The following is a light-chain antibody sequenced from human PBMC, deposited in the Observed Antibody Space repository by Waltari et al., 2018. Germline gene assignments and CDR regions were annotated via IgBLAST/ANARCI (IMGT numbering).Light chain of an antibody. V-gene: IGKV1-39*01. J-gene: IGKJ2*01. CDR3: QLSYTTPHT. CDR1: QDITSY. Sequence: DIQMTQSPSSLSTSVGDRVTISCRASQDITSYLNWYQQKAGKAPKLLITFGSTLQSGVSSRFSGSGSGTDFTLTNTNVQPEDSAYYYCQLSYTTPHTFGQGTKVEIK. CDR2: FGS.